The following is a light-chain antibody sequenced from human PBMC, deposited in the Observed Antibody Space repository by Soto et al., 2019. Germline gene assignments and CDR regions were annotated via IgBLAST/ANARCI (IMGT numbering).Light chain of an antibody. Sequence: QSALTQPASVSGSPGQSITISCTGTSSDVGGYNYVSWYQQHPGKAPKLMIYDVSNRTSGVSNRFSGSKSGNTASLTISGIQAEDEADYYCSSYTRSSTYVFGTGTKLTVL. CDR2: DVS. V-gene: IGLV2-14*01. CDR1: SSDVGGYNY. CDR3: SSYTRSSTYV. J-gene: IGLJ1*01.